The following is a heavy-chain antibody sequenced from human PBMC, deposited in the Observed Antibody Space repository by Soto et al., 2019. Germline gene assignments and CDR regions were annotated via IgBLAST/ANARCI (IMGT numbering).Heavy chain of an antibody. CDR1: GFTVSSNY. Sequence: GGSLRLSCAASGFTVSSNYMSWVRQAPGKGLEWVSVIYSGGSTYYGDSVKGRFTISRDNSKNTLYLQMNSLRAEDTAVYYCARAEILTGYFREYYMDVWGKGTTVTVSS. D-gene: IGHD3-9*01. CDR3: ARAEILTGYFREYYMDV. V-gene: IGHV3-66*01. J-gene: IGHJ6*03. CDR2: IYSGGST.